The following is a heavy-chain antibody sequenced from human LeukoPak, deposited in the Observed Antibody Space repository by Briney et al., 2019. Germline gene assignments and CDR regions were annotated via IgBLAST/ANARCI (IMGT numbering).Heavy chain of an antibody. V-gene: IGHV3-53*01. CDR2: ICSGGST. Sequence: VGSPRLSCAAPGVTASSNYMCCVRHGPGKGVWWVSVICSGGSTYYADSVKGRFTISRDNSKNTLYLQMNSLRAEDTAVYYCAREDRGDYYYYMDVWGKETTVTVSS. J-gene: IGHJ6*03. CDR3: AREDRGDYYYYMDV. CDR1: GVTASSNY. D-gene: IGHD3-10*01.